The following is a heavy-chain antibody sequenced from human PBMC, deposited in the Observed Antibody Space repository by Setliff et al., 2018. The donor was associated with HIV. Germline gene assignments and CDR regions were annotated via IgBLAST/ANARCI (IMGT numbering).Heavy chain of an antibody. CDR2: IYYDGTT. CDR3: ARATFGSTSSGINYYMDV. D-gene: IGHD3-10*01. V-gene: IGHV4-59*02. CDR1: GGSVSGYF. Sequence: SETLSLTCTVSGGSVSGYFWSWIRQPPGRGLEWIGYIYYDGTTNSNPSLKSRVTISVTTSKNQFSLKLSSVTAADTALYFCARATFGSTSSGINYYMDVWG. J-gene: IGHJ6*03.